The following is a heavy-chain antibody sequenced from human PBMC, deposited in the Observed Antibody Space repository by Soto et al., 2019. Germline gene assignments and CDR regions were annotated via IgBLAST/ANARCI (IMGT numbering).Heavy chain of an antibody. J-gene: IGHJ6*02. CDR2: IIPIFGTA. CDR3: ARGLQVGYYYYGMDV. CDR1: GGTFSSYA. D-gene: IGHD1-26*01. V-gene: IGHV1-69*13. Sequence: SVKVSCKGSGGTFSSYAISWVRQAPGQGLEWMGGIIPIFGTANYAQKFQGRVTITADESTSTAYMELSSLRSEDTAVYYCARGLQVGYYYYGMDVWGQGTTVTVSS.